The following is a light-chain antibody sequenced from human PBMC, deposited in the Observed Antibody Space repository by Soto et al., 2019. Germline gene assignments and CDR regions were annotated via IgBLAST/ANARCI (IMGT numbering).Light chain of an antibody. CDR2: EVT. CDR1: SIDVGGYNF. J-gene: IGLJ1*01. V-gene: IGLV2-8*01. CDR3: SSYAGSNNIV. Sequence: SVLAQPPSASGSPGRSFTISCTLASIDVGGYNFVSWYQQHPGKAPKLLIYEVTKRPSGVPDRFSGSRSGNTASLTVSGLQAEDEADYYCSSYAGSNNIVFGTGTKVTVL.